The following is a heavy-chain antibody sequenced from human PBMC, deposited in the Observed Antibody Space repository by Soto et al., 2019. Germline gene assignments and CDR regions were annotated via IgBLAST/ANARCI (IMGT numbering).Heavy chain of an antibody. CDR3: AREVATVTPGGYGMDV. CDR2: IIPIFGTA. CDR1: GGTFSSYA. J-gene: IGHJ6*02. V-gene: IGHV1-69*05. D-gene: IGHD4-17*01. Sequence: SVKVSCKASGGTFSSYAISWVRQAPGQGLEWMGGIIPIFGTANYAQKFQGRVTITTDESTSTAYMELSSLRSEDTAVYYCAREVATVTPGGYGMDVWVQGTTVTVSS.